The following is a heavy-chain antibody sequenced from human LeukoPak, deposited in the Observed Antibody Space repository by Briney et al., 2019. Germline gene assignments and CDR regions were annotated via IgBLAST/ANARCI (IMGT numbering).Heavy chain of an antibody. CDR2: IKSKTDGGTT. CDR1: GGSISGYY. V-gene: IGHV3-15*01. J-gene: IGHJ4*02. CDR3: TTDLQDY. Sequence: ETLSLTCAVSGGSISGYYWSWVRQAPGKGLEWVGRIKSKTDGGTTDYAAPVKGRFTISRDDSKNTLYLQMNSLKTEDTAVYYCTTDLQDYWGQGTLVTVSS.